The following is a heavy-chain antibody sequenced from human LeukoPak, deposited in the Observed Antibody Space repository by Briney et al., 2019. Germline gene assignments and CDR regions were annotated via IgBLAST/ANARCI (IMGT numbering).Heavy chain of an antibody. Sequence: SVKVSCKASGGTFSSYAISWVRQAPGQGLEWMGGIIPIFGTANYAQKFQGRVMITADESTSTAYMELSSLRSEDTAVYYCARGVTMVRGVTSTGNWFDPWGQGTLVTVSS. D-gene: IGHD3-10*01. CDR3: ARGVTMVRGVTSTGNWFDP. V-gene: IGHV1-69*01. CDR1: GGTFSSYA. CDR2: IIPIFGTA. J-gene: IGHJ5*02.